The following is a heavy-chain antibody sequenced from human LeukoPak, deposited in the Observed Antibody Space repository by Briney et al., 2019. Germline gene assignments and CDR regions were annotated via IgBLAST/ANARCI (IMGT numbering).Heavy chain of an antibody. J-gene: IGHJ5*02. CDR1: GFTFSNYA. CDR3: AKHPHIVVVVAASGGDWFDP. D-gene: IGHD2-15*01. V-gene: IGHV3-23*01. Sequence: TGGALRLSCAASGFTFSNYAMSWVRQAPGKGLEWVSAITCSGGNTYYADSVKGRFTISRDNSKNTLYLQMNSLRAEDTAIYYCAKHPHIVVVVAASGGDWFDPWGQGTLVTVSS. CDR2: ITCSGGNT.